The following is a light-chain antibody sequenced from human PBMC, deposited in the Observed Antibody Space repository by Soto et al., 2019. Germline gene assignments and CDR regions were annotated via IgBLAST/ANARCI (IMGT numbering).Light chain of an antibody. Sequence: QSVLTQPPSASGTPGQTVTISCSGGWYNIGKNLGYWYQQFPGTAPKLLLYMTKQRPSGVPDRFSGSKSGSSASLAVSGLRSEDEAVYYCAAWDDSLRAWVFGGGTQLTVL. V-gene: IGLV1-47*01. CDR2: MTK. J-gene: IGLJ3*02. CDR1: WYNIGKNL. CDR3: AAWDDSLRAWV.